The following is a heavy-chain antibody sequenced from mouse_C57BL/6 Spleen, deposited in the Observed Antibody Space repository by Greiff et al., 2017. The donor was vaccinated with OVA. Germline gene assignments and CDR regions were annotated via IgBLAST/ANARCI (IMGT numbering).Heavy chain of an antibody. Sequence: QVQLQQSGAELARPGASVKLSCKASGYTFTSYGISWVKQRTGQGLEWIGEIYPRSGNTYYNEKFKGKATLTADKSSSTAYMELRSLTSEDSAVYFCARRELGRGYFDVWGTGTTVTVSS. CDR2: IYPRSGNT. D-gene: IGHD4-1*01. CDR1: GYTFTSYG. V-gene: IGHV1-81*01. J-gene: IGHJ1*03. CDR3: ARRELGRGYFDV.